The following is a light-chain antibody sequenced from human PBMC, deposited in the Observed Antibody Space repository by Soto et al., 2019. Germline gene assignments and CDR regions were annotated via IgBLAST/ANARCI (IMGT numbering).Light chain of an antibody. CDR1: QSITSSF. CDR3: QQYGSSSWT. V-gene: IGKV3-20*01. CDR2: GAS. Sequence: EILLTQSPGILSLSPGERASLSCGASQSITSSFLAWYQQKPGQAPRLLIYGASSRATGIPDRFSGSGSGTDFTLTISRLEPEDFAVYYCQQYGSSSWTFGQGTKVDIK. J-gene: IGKJ1*01.